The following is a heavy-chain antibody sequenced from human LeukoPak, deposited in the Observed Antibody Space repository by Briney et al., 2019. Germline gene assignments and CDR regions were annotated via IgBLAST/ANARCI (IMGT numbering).Heavy chain of an antibody. Sequence: SETLSLTCAVYGGSFSGYYCSWIRQPPGKGLEWIGEINHSGSTNYNPSLKSRVTISVDTSKNQFSLKLSTVTAADTAVYYCARGLAGSGKDYWGQGTLVTVSS. CDR2: INHSGST. CDR1: GGSFSGYY. CDR3: ARGLAGSGKDY. J-gene: IGHJ4*02. V-gene: IGHV4-34*01. D-gene: IGHD3-10*01.